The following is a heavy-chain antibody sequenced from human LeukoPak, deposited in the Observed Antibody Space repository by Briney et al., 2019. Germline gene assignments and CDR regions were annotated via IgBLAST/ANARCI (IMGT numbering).Heavy chain of an antibody. V-gene: IGHV4-4*02. Sequence: PSGTLSLTCAVSGGSISSSNWWSWVRQPPGKGLEWIGEIYHSGSTYYNPSLKSRVTISVDTSKNQFSLKLSSVTAADTAVYYCARSPSGYYDYWGQGTLVTVSS. CDR3: ARSPSGYYDY. CDR1: GGSISSSNW. D-gene: IGHD3-22*01. J-gene: IGHJ4*02. CDR2: IYHSGST.